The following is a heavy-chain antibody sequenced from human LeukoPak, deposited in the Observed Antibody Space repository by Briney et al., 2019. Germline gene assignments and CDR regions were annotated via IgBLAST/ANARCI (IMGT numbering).Heavy chain of an antibody. D-gene: IGHD3-10*01. V-gene: IGHV3-23*01. CDR3: VRETHYVSGSRRGYYFDY. Sequence: PGGSLRLSCAASGFTVITNDMTWVRQAPGKGLEWVSAITGSAGNIYYAESVKGRFTISRDNSKNTLYVQMSSLRAEDTALYYCVRETHYVSGSRRGYYFDYWGQGSLVTVSA. CDR1: GFTVITND. J-gene: IGHJ4*02. CDR2: ITGSAGNI.